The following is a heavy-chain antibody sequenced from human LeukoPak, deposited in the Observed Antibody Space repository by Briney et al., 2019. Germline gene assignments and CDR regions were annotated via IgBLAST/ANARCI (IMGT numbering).Heavy chain of an antibody. CDR2: ISGSGFTT. V-gene: IGHV3-23*01. CDR1: GFTFSSSA. J-gene: IGHJ4*02. CDR3: AKDMDRFIAVAGSDY. D-gene: IGHD6-19*01. Sequence: QSGGSLRLSCAASGFTFSSSAMSWVRQAPGKGLEWVSAISGSGFTTYYADSVKGRFTISRDNSKNTLYLQMNSRRAEDTAVYYCAKDMDRFIAVAGSDYWGQGTLVTVSS.